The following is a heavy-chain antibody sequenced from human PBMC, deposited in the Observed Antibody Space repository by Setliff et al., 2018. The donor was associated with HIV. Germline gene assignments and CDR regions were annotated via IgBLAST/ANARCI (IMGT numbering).Heavy chain of an antibody. Sequence: SVKVSCKASGYTFSSYAINWVRQAPGQGLEWMGGIIPIFGRANYAQKFQGRVTITTDESTSTAYMELNSLRSEDTAVYYCARGRAGGGVYNWFDPWGQGTLVTVSS. D-gene: IGHD2-8*02. V-gene: IGHV1-69*05. CDR3: ARGRAGGGVYNWFDP. CDR1: GYTFSSYA. J-gene: IGHJ5*02. CDR2: IIPIFGRA.